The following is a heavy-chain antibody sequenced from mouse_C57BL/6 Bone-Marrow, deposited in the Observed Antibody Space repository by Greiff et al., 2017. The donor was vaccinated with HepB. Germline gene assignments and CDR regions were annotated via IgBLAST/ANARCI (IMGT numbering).Heavy chain of an antibody. CDR2: IDPENGDT. J-gene: IGHJ2*01. V-gene: IGHV14-4*01. CDR3: TTWDVGGFDY. CDR1: GFNIKDDY. D-gene: IGHD4-1*01. Sequence: EVQLQQSGAELVRPGASVKLSCTASGFNIKDDYMHWVKQRPEQGLEWIGWIDPENGDTAYASKFQGKTTITADTSSNTAYLQLSSLTSEDTAVYYCTTWDVGGFDYWGQGTTLTVSS.